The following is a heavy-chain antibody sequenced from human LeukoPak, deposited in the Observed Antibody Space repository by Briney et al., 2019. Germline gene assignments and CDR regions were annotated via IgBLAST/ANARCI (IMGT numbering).Heavy chain of an antibody. Sequence: PSETLSLTCVVSGYSISNDYYWGWIRQPPGRGLEWIGNIYHSGGSYYNPSLKSRVTILVDTSKNQFSLKLSSVTAADTAVYYCAKAGTTGIHHWFDPWGQGNLVTVSS. V-gene: IGHV4-38-2*01. J-gene: IGHJ5*02. CDR1: GYSISNDYY. CDR3: AKAGTTGIHHWFDP. D-gene: IGHD1-1*01. CDR2: IYHSGGS.